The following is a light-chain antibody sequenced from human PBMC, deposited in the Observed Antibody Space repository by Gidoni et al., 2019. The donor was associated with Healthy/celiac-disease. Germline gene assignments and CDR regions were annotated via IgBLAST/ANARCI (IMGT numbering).Light chain of an antibody. CDR2: DAS. V-gene: IGKV1-33*01. J-gene: IGKJ3*01. Sequence: DIQLTQSPSSLSAAVGDRVTITCQASQDISNYLNWYQQKPGKAPKLLIYDASNLETGVPSRFSGSGSGTDFTFTISSLHPEDIATYYCQQYDNLPFGPGTKVDIK. CDR3: QQYDNLP. CDR1: QDISNY.